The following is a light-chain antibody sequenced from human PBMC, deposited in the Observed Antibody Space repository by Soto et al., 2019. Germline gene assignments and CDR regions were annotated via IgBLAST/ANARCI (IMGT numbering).Light chain of an antibody. J-gene: IGLJ1*01. V-gene: IGLV7-46*01. CDR1: TGAVTSGHY. CDR3: LLSYSGALYV. Sequence: QAVVTQEPSLTVSPGGTVTLTCGSSTGAVTSGHYPYWFQQKPGQGPRTLIYDTSNKHSWTPARFSGSLLGGKADLTLSGAQPEDEAEYYCLLSYSGALYVFGTGTKLTVL. CDR2: DTS.